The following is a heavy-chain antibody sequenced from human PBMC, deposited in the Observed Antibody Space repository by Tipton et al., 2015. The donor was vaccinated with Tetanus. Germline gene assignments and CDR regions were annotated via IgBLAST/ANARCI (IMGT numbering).Heavy chain of an antibody. J-gene: IGHJ4*02. V-gene: IGHV5-51*01. CDR1: GYSFTSYW. CDR3: ARHFLGDSSGSINDY. CDR2: IYPRDSDP. Sequence: VQLVQSGAEVKKPGESLKISCKGSGYSFTSYWIGWVRQMPGKGMEWMGIIYPRDSDPRYSQSFQGQVTISADKSISTAYLQWSSLKASDTAMYYCARHFLGDSSGSINDYWGQGTLVTVSS. D-gene: IGHD3-22*01.